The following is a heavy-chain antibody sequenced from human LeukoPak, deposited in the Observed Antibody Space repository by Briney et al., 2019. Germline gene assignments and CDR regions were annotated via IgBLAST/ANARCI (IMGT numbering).Heavy chain of an antibody. Sequence: ASVKVSCKASGYTFTSYYMHWVRQAPGQGLEWMGIINPSGGSTSYAQKFQGRVTMTRGKVTGTVYMELSSLRSEDTAVYYCAVKTSGAPGGFDYWGQGTLVTVSS. J-gene: IGHJ4*02. CDR3: AVKTSGAPGGFDY. CDR1: GYTFTSYY. V-gene: IGHV1-46*01. D-gene: IGHD3-10*01. CDR2: INPSGGST.